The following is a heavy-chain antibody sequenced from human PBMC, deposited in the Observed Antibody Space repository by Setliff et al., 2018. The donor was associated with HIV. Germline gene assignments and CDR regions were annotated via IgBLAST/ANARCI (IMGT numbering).Heavy chain of an antibody. V-gene: IGHV3-30*14. Sequence: LRLSCVDSGFTFSNNVMHWVRQAPGKGLEWVSALAPDGSEHFANSVKGRFTIFRDNSKNTLYLQMNSLRAEDTAVYYCARDPGVPAAIAYYYYYYMDVWGKGTTVTVSS. CDR3: ARDPGVPAAIAYYYYYYMDV. J-gene: IGHJ6*03. D-gene: IGHD2-2*01. CDR1: GFTFSNNV. CDR2: LAPDGSE.